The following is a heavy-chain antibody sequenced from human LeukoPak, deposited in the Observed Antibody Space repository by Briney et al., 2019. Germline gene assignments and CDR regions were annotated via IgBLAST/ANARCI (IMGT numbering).Heavy chain of an antibody. J-gene: IGHJ4*02. V-gene: IGHV1-2*02. CDR3: ARFRHVAVAGTPHFDF. CDR1: GHTFTDYH. Sequence: ASVKVSCKASGHTFTDYHIHWVRQAPGQGLEWMGWINPNSGGTNYAEKFHGRVTMTRDTSITTAYMELSGLRSADTAVYYCARFRHVAVAGTPHFDFWGQGTPVTVSS. CDR2: INPNSGGT. D-gene: IGHD6-19*01.